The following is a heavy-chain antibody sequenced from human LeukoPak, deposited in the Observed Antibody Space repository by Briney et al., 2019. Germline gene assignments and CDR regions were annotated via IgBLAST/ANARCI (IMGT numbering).Heavy chain of an antibody. CDR1: GYTFTSYD. J-gene: IGHJ5*02. CDR2: MNPNSGNT. CDR3: ARGRGITIFGVVIIGQNWFDP. D-gene: IGHD3-3*01. Sequence: GASVKVSCKASGYTFTSYDINWVRQATGQGLEWMGWMNPNSGNTGYAQKFQGRVTMTRNTSISTAYMELSSLRSEDTAMYYCARGRGITIFGVVIIGQNWFDPWGQGTLVTVSS. V-gene: IGHV1-8*01.